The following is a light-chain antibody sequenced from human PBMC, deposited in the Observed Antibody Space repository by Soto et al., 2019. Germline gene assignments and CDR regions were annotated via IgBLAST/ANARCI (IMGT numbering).Light chain of an antibody. J-gene: IGKJ1*01. CDR2: KAS. CDR1: QSIGSW. CDR3: HQYSTYLWT. Sequence: DIKMTQSPSTLSASVGDRVIIVCRASQSIGSWLAWYQQKPGKAPKLLIYKASSLESGVPSRFSGGGSGTEFTLTIRSLQPDDFATYYCHQYSTYLWTFGQGTKVDIK. V-gene: IGKV1-5*03.